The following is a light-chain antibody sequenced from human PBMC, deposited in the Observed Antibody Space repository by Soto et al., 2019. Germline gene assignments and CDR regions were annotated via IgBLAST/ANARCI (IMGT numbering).Light chain of an antibody. CDR3: SSYTSSTTPYVI. Sequence: QSALTQPASVSGSPGQSITISCTGTSSDVGGYNFVSWYQQHPGKAPRLMIYEVSHRPSGVSNRFSGSKSGNTASLTISGLQGEDEADYHCSSYTSSTTPYVIFGGGTKLTVL. V-gene: IGLV2-14*01. CDR2: EVS. J-gene: IGLJ2*01. CDR1: SSDVGGYNF.